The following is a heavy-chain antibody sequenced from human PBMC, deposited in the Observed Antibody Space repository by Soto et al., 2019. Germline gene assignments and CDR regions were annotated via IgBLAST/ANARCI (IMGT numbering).Heavy chain of an antibody. CDR3: AKVRSQFLQKGTFDI. CDR2: ISSGGATT. CDR1: GFTFSSYS. Sequence: EVQLLESGGDLVQAGGSLRLSCAASGFTFSSYSMNWVRQAPGKGPEWLSVISSGGATTYYADSVKGRFTISRDNSKNTLYLQMTSLRAEDTAVYYCAKVRSQFLQKGTFDIWGQGTMVTVSS. D-gene: IGHD3-10*01. V-gene: IGHV3-23*01. J-gene: IGHJ3*02.